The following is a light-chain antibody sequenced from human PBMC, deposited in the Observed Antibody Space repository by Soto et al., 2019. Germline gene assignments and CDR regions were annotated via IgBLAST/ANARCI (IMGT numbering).Light chain of an antibody. Sequence: DIPMTQSPSTLSASVGDRVTITCRASQSISNWLAWYQQKPGKAPNLLIYKASNLERGVPSRFSGSGSGTEFTLTISSLQPDDFATYYCQQYNSYVYTFCEGTKLEIK. V-gene: IGKV1-5*03. CDR1: QSISNW. CDR3: QQYNSYVYT. J-gene: IGKJ2*01. CDR2: KAS.